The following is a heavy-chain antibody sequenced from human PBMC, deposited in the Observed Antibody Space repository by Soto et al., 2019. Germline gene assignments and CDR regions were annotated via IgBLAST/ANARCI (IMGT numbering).Heavy chain of an antibody. Sequence: EVQLVESGGGLVQPGGSLRLSCAASGFTFSSYSMNWVRQAPGKGLEWVSYISSSSSTIYYADSVKGRFTISRDNAKNSLYLQMNSLRAEDTAVYYCARDIYDFWPGGYYYYYMDVWGKGTTVTVSS. V-gene: IGHV3-48*01. CDR1: GFTFSSYS. D-gene: IGHD3-3*01. CDR3: ARDIYDFWPGGYYYYYMDV. CDR2: ISSSSSTI. J-gene: IGHJ6*03.